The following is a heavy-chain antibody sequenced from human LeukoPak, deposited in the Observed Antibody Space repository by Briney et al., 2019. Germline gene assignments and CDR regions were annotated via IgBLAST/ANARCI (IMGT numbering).Heavy chain of an antibody. D-gene: IGHD6-19*01. V-gene: IGHV1-2*02. CDR2: INPNSGGT. CDR1: GYTFTGYY. J-gene: IGHJ4*02. Sequence: ASVKVSCKASGYTFTGYYMHWVRQAPGQGLEWMGWINPNSGGTNYAQKFQGRVTMTRNTSISTAYMELSSLRSEDTAVYYCARGRGWPPRHLDYWGQGTLVTVSS. CDR3: ARGRGWPPRHLDY.